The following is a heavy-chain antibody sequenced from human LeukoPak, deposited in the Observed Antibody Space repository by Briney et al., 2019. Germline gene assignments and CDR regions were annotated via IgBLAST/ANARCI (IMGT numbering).Heavy chain of an antibody. D-gene: IGHD6-6*01. Sequence: GASVKVSCKASGYTSTSYDINWVRQATGQGLEWMGWMNPNSGNTGYAQKFQGRVTMTRNTSISTAYMELSSLRSEDTAVYYCARVKSQRAARLGNWFDPWGQGTLVTVSS. V-gene: IGHV1-8*01. J-gene: IGHJ5*02. CDR3: ARVKSQRAARLGNWFDP. CDR1: GYTSTSYD. CDR2: MNPNSGNT.